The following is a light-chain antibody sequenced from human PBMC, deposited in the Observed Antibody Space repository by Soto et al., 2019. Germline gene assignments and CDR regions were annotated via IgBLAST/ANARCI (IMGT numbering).Light chain of an antibody. J-gene: IGKJ5*01. Sequence: EILMTQSPASLSVSPGERVILSCRATQSISSNLAWYQQKPGQAPRLLIYGTSTRATGIPARFSGSGSGTEFTLTITSLQSEDFALYFCQQYNNWPLTFGQGTRLEIK. CDR1: QSISSN. CDR3: QQYNNWPLT. V-gene: IGKV3-15*01. CDR2: GTS.